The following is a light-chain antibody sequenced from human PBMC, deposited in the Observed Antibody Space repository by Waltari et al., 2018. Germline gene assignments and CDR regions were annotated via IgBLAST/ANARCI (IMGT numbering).Light chain of an antibody. Sequence: DIQMTQSPSSLSTSVGDRVTITCRASRGIDSYLNWYQQRPGRAPKLLIYDASTLQREVPTRFSGGGIGTDFTLTINNLQPDDFATYFCKQSYSPPFTVGQGTRLEI. V-gene: IGKV1-39*01. CDR1: RGIDSY. J-gene: IGKJ5*01. CDR2: DAS. CDR3: KQSYSPPFT.